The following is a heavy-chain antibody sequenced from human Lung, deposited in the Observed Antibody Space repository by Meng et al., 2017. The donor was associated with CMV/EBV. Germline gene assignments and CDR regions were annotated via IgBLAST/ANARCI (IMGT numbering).Heavy chain of an antibody. J-gene: IGHJ4*02. V-gene: IGHV3-30-3*01. D-gene: IGHD6-19*01. CDR3: ARLAGGSGSEG. Sequence: GGSLRLXCAASGFTFSSYAMHWVRQAPGKGLEWVAVISYDGSNKYYADSVKGRFTISRDNSKNTLYLQMNSLSAEDTAVYYCARLAGGSGSEGWGQGTLVTVSS. CDR2: ISYDGSNK. CDR1: GFTFSSYA.